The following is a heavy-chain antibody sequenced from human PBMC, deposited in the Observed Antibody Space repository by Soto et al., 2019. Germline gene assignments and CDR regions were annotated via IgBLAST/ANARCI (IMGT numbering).Heavy chain of an antibody. J-gene: IGHJ4*02. Sequence: SETLSLTCTVSGGSISSGYYWSWIRQRPVKGLEWIGYIYYSGNTYYNPSLKSRVSISLDTSKSQFSLKLDSVTAADTAVYYCAKRYHFWGQGTLVTVSS. D-gene: IGHD1-1*01. CDR2: IYYSGNT. CDR3: AKRYHF. CDR1: GGSISSGYY. V-gene: IGHV4-31*03.